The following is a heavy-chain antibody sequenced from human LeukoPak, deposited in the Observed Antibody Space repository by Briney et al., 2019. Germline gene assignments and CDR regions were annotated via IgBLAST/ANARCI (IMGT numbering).Heavy chain of an antibody. V-gene: IGHV1-2*02. D-gene: IGHD1-26*01. CDR2: INPNSGGT. CDR1: GYTFTGYY. CDR3: ARAGPFYSGNYLGF. J-gene: IGHJ4*02. Sequence: ASVKVSCKASGYTFTGYYMHWVRQAPGQGLEWMGWINPNSGGTNYAQKFQGSVTMTRDTSISTAYMELSRPTTDDTAVYYCARAGPFYSGNYLGFWGQGTLVTVSS.